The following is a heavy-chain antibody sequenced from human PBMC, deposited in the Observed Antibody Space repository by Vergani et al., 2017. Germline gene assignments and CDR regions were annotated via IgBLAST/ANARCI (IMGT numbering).Heavy chain of an antibody. CDR3: AHSPNTGGWYHTPFRD. Sequence: QITLKESGPTLVKPTQTLTLTCTFSGFSLSTSGVGVGWIRQPPGKALEWLALIYWNDDKRYSPSLKSRLTITKDTSKNQVVLTMTNMDPVDTSTYYCAHSPNTGGWYHTPFRDWGQGTLVTVSS. CDR2: IYWNDDK. D-gene: IGHD6-19*01. J-gene: IGHJ4*02. V-gene: IGHV2-5*01. CDR1: GFSLSTSGVG.